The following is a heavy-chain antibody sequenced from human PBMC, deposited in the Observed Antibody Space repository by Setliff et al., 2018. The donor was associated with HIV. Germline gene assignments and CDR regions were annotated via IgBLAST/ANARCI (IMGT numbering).Heavy chain of an antibody. D-gene: IGHD2-21*02. CDR1: GDTDFY. CDR2: IHASGKT. Sequence: SETLSLTCTVSGDTDFYWNWIRQPPGKGLEWIGYIHASGKTNYNPSLKSRVTLALDTSEMHFSLHLTSVTAADTAVYYCATLDPSGGNFLAYWGQGTLVTVSS. CDR3: ATLDPSGGNFLAY. V-gene: IGHV4-4*09. J-gene: IGHJ4*02.